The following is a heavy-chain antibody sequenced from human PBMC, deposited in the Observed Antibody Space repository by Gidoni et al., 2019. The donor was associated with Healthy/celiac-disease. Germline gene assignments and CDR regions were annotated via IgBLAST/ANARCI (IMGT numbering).Heavy chain of an antibody. Sequence: QVTLRESGPALVKPTQTLTLTCTFSGFSLSTSGMCVSWIRQPPGKALEWLALIDWDDDKYYSTSLKTRLTISKDTSKNQVVLTMTNMDPVDTATYYCARSRIAAARGYFDYWGQGTLVTVSS. CDR1: GFSLSTSGMC. CDR2: IDWDDDK. V-gene: IGHV2-70*01. CDR3: ARSRIAAARGYFDY. D-gene: IGHD6-6*01. J-gene: IGHJ4*02.